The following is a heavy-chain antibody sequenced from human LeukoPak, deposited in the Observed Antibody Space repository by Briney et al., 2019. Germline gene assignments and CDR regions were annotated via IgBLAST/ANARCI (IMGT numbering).Heavy chain of an antibody. CDR3: ARDSGGFRWHPFDI. V-gene: IGHV1-2*04. D-gene: IGHD3-10*01. Sequence: ASVKVSCKASGYTFTGYYMHWVRQAPGQGLEWMGWINPNSGGTNYAQKFQGWVTMTRDTSISTAYVELSRLRSDDTAVYYCARDSGGFRWHPFDIWGQGTMVTVSS. CDR2: INPNSGGT. CDR1: GYTFTGYY. J-gene: IGHJ3*02.